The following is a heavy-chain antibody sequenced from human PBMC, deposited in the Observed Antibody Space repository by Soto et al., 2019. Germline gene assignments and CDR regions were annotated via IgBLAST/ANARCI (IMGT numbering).Heavy chain of an antibody. CDR2: FHPEDGEA. J-gene: IGHJ3*02. Sequence: QVQLVQSGAEVRKPGASVRVSCKVSGYSLSELSMHWVRQPPGKGLEWMGRFHPEDGEAIYADNFQGQLTMTEDRPSDTLYLGLSNLRSEDTAVYYCVADVFYVHGNYEGADALDIGGPGTVVTVSS. CDR3: VADVFYVHGNYEGADALDI. V-gene: IGHV1-24*01. CDR1: GYSLSELS. D-gene: IGHD4-4*01.